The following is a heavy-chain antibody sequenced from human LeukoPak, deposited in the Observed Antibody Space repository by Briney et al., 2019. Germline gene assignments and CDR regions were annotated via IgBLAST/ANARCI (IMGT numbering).Heavy chain of an antibody. CDR3: ARGPPTTALTYFQH. CDR1: GGSVSDYY. V-gene: IGHV4-34*01. Sequence: SETLSLTCAVSGGSVSDYYWSWIRQPPGKGLEWIGEINHSGSTNYNPSLKSRVTISVDTSKNQFSLKLSSVTAADTAVYYCARGPPTTALTYFQHWGQGTLVTVSS. D-gene: IGHD1-26*01. J-gene: IGHJ1*01. CDR2: INHSGST.